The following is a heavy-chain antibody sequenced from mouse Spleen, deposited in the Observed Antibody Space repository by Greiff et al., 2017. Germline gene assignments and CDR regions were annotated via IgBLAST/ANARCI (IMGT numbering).Heavy chain of an antibody. D-gene: IGHD2-1*01. V-gene: IGHV1-50*01. CDR1: GYTFTSYW. Sequence: QVQLQQPGAELVKPGASVKLSCKASGYTFTSYWMQWVKQRPGQGLEWIGEIDPSDSYTNYNQKFKGKATLTVDTSSSTAYMQLSSLTSEDSAVYYCAMIYYGNYEGFAYWGQGTLVTVSA. J-gene: IGHJ3*01. CDR3: AMIYYGNYEGFAY. CDR2: IDPSDSYT.